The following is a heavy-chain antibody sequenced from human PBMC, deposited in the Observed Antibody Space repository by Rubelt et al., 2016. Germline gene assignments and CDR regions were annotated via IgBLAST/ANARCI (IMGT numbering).Heavy chain of an antibody. D-gene: IGHD3-22*01. CDR3: ARADYYDSSGYHNWFDP. CDR1: GGSISSGGYY. J-gene: IGHJ5*02. CDR2: IYYSGST. Sequence: QVQLQESGPGLVKPSQTLSLTCTVSGGSISSGGYYWSWIRQHPGKGLEWIGYIYYSGSTYYNPSLKSRVTMSVDTSKNQFSLKLSSVTAADTAVYYCARADYYDSSGYHNWFDPWGQGTLVTVSS. V-gene: IGHV4-31*03.